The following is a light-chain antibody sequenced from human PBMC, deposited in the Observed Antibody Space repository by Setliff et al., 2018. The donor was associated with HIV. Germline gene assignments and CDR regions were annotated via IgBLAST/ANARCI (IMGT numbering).Light chain of an antibody. CDR3: CSYAGSGTLYV. V-gene: IGLV2-23*02. Sequence: QSALAQPASVSGSPGQSITISCTGTSSDVGSYKLVSWYQQHPGKAPKVMIYEVTKRPSGVSNRFSGSKSANTASLTISGLQAEDGADYYCCSYAGSGTLYVFGTGTKVT. CDR2: EVT. CDR1: SSDVGSYKL. J-gene: IGLJ1*01.